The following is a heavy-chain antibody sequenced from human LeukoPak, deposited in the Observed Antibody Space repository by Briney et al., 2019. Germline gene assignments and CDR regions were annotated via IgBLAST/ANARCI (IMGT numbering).Heavy chain of an antibody. CDR2: IYYSGST. V-gene: IGHV4-39*02. Sequence: SETLSLTCTVSGGSISCSSYYWGWIRQPPGKGLEWIGSIYYSGSTYYNPSLKSRVTISVDTSKNHFSLKLSSVTAADTAVYYCARGPTYQPIDYWGQGTLVTVSS. CDR1: GGSISCSSYY. CDR3: ARGPTYQPIDY. J-gene: IGHJ4*02. D-gene: IGHD2-2*01.